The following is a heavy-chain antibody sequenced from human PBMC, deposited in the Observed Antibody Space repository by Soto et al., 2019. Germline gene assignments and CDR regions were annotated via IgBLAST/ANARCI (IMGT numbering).Heavy chain of an antibody. J-gene: IGHJ5*02. V-gene: IGHV3-21*01. CDR3: TRDASRDSSARGWFDP. D-gene: IGHD6-13*01. Sequence: GSLRLSCAASGFTFRSFTMNWVRQAPGKGLEWVSTISSNSAYIYYTDALRGRFTISRDNAKNSLHLQMNSLRAEDTAVYYCTRDASRDSSARGWFDPWGPGTLVTVAS. CDR2: ISSNSAYI. CDR1: GFTFRSFT.